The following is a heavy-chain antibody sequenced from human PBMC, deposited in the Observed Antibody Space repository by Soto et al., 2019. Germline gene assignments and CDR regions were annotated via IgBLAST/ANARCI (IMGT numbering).Heavy chain of an antibody. CDR2: IYYSGST. J-gene: IGHJ3*02. D-gene: IGHD2-21*01. CDR3: ARHGGDRSDDAFEI. V-gene: IGHV4-59*08. CDR1: GGSISSYY. Sequence: SETLSLTCTVSGGSISSYYWSWIRQPPGKGLEWIGYIYYSGSTKYTTSLESRVTISGDTSKNQFSLKLTSVTAADTAVYYCARHGGDRSDDAFEIWGQGTVVTVSS.